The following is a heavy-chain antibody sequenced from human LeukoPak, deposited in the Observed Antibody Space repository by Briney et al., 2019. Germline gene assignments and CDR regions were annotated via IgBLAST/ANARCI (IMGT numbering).Heavy chain of an antibody. V-gene: IGHV3-23*01. J-gene: IGHJ4*02. Sequence: GGSLSLSCAGSGYTFSTYAMSWVRQAPGKGLEWVSTISGRGAVTYYADSVKGRFTISRDNSKSTMYMQMNSLRGEDTAMYYCAKGYGSGSQPYYFGFWGQGTLVTVSS. CDR1: GYTFSTYA. D-gene: IGHD3-10*01. CDR3: AKGYGSGSQPYYFGF. CDR2: ISGRGAVT.